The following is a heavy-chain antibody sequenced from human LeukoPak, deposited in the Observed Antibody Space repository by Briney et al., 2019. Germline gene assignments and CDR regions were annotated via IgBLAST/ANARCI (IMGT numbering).Heavy chain of an antibody. CDR3: ARDSPIGMGYYYSMDV. V-gene: IGHV4-61*01. J-gene: IGHJ6*02. CDR1: GGSFSSGNYY. Sequence: SETLSLTCTVSGGSFSSGNYYWSWLRQPPGKGLEWIGYIYYSGSTNYNPSLKSRVTISVDTSKNRFSLKLSSVTAADTAVYYCARDSPIGMGYYYSMDVWGQGTTVTVSS. D-gene: IGHD1-26*01. CDR2: IYYSGST.